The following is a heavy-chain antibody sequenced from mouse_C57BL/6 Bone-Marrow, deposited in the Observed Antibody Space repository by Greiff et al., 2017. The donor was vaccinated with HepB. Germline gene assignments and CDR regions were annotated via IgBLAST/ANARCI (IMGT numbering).Heavy chain of an antibody. J-gene: IGHJ3*01. CDR2: ISNLAYSI. Sequence: DVMLVESGGGLVQPGGSLKLSCAASGFTFSDYGMAWVRQAPRKGPEWVAFISNLAYSIYYADTVTGRFTISRENAKNTLYLEMSSLRSEDTAMYYCARDGYYGSSEFAYWGQGTLVTVSA. CDR1: GFTFSDYG. CDR3: ARDGYYGSSEFAY. D-gene: IGHD1-1*01. V-gene: IGHV5-15*01.